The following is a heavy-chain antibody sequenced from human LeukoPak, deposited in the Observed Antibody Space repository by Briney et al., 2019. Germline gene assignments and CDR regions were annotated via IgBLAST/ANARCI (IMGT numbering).Heavy chain of an antibody. D-gene: IGHD7-27*01. CDR3: ARDNLGFDY. CDR2: ISAYNGNT. V-gene: IGHV1-18*01. CDR1: GYTFTSFG. J-gene: IGHJ4*02. Sequence: ASVKVSCKASGYTFTSFGIIWVRQAPGQGLEWMGWISAYNGNTNYAQKVQGRITMTTDRSTSTAYMELRSLSPDDTAVYYCARDNLGFDYWGQGTLVTVSS.